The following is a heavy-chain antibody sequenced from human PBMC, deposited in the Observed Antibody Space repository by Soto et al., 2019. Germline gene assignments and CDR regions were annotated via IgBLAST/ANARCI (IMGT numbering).Heavy chain of an antibody. CDR3: AILGTYYFDNSDNYFDF. Sequence: ASVKVSWKASGYTFINYDINWVRQAPGQRLEWMGWINAGNGNTKFSQKFQGRVTITRDTSASTAYMELRGLRSEDTAVYYCAILGTYYFDNSDNYFDFWGQGTLVTVSS. CDR2: INAGNGNT. CDR1: GYTFINYD. V-gene: IGHV1-3*01. D-gene: IGHD3-22*01. J-gene: IGHJ4*02.